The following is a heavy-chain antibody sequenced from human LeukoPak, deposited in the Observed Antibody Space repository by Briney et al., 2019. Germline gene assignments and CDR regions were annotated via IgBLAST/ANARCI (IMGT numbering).Heavy chain of an antibody. J-gene: IGHJ4*02. Sequence: RGESLKISCKGSGYSFTSYWIGWVRQMPGKGLEWMGIIYPGDSDTRYSPSFQGQVTISADKSISTAYLQWSSLKASDTAMYYCARLKGYDSSGYYYEGFDYWGQGTLVTASS. CDR3: ARLKGYDSSGYYYEGFDY. CDR1: GYSFTSYW. V-gene: IGHV5-51*01. D-gene: IGHD3-22*01. CDR2: IYPGDSDT.